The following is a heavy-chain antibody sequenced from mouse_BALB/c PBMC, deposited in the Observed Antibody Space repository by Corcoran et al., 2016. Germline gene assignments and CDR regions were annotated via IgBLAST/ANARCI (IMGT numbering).Heavy chain of an antibody. V-gene: IGHV14-3*02. Sequence: EDQLQQSGAELVKPGASVKLSCTASGFNIKDTYMHWVKQRPEQGLEWIGRIDPANGNTKYDPKFQGKATITADTSSNTAYLQLSSLTSEDTAVYYCAIGGSSYVAWFAYWGQGTLVTVSA. CDR2: IDPANGNT. D-gene: IGHD1-1*01. J-gene: IGHJ3*01. CDR1: GFNIKDTY. CDR3: AIGGSSYVAWFAY.